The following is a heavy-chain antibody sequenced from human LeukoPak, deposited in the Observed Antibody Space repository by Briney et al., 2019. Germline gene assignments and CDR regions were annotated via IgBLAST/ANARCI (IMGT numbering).Heavy chain of an antibody. V-gene: IGHV1-46*01. CDR1: GYTFTSYN. J-gene: IGHJ5*02. Sequence: ASVKVSCKASGYTFTSYNIHWVRQAPGQGLEWVGRIDPRGGSIHYAQNFQGRVTMTRDTSKNQFSLKLSSVTAADTAVYYCARSKAMVRGVKRENWFDPWGQGTLVTVSS. CDR2: IDPRGGSI. D-gene: IGHD3-10*01. CDR3: ARSKAMVRGVKRENWFDP.